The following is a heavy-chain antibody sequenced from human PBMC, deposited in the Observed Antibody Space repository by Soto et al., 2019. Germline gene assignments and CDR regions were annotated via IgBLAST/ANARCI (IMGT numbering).Heavy chain of an antibody. CDR2: IYYSGST. Sequence: QVQLQESGPGLVKPSETLSLTCTVSGGSISSYRWSWIRQPPGKGLEWIAYIYYSGSTSYNPSLKSRVITSVDMSKNQLSLNLSSVTAADTAVYYCAKHAGSRVRNWFDPWGRGSLVTVSS. CDR1: GGSISSYR. V-gene: IGHV4-59*08. J-gene: IGHJ5*02. CDR3: AKHAGSRVRNWFDP. D-gene: IGHD6-13*01.